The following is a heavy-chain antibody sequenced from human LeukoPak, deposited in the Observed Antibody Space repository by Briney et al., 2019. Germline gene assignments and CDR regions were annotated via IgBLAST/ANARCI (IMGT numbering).Heavy chain of an antibody. CDR2: ISGSGGST. Sequence: PGGSLRLSCTASGFSFSSYWMSWVRQAPGKGLEWVSAISGSGGSTYYADSVKGRFTISRDNSKNTLYLQMNSLRAEDTAVYYCAKDGLLGYYYDSSGYYFDYWGQGTLVTVSS. J-gene: IGHJ4*02. CDR3: AKDGLLGYYYDSSGYYFDY. CDR1: GFSFSSYW. V-gene: IGHV3-23*01. D-gene: IGHD3-22*01.